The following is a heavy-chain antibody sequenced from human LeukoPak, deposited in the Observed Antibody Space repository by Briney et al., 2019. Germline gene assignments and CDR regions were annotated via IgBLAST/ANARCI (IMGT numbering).Heavy chain of an antibody. CDR2: ISGSGGST. D-gene: IGHD1-26*01. CDR1: GFTFSSYA. Sequence: GESLRLSCAASGFTFSSYAMSWVRQAPGKGLEWVSAISGSGGSTYYADSVKGRFTTSRDNSKNTLYLQMNSLRAEDTAVYYCAKAIVGATISYFDYWGQGTLVTVSS. V-gene: IGHV3-23*01. CDR3: AKAIVGATISYFDY. J-gene: IGHJ4*02.